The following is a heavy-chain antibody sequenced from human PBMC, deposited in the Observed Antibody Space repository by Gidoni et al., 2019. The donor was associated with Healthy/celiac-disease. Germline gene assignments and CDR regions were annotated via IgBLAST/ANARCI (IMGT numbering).Heavy chain of an antibody. D-gene: IGHD6-13*01. CDR3: ARGNSSSWSPTSFDY. CDR2: IGTAGDT. Sequence: EVQLVESGGGLVQPGGSLRLPCAASGFTFSSYDMHWVRQATGKGLEWVSAIGTAGDTYYPGSVKGRFTISRENAKNSLYLQMNSLRAEDTAVYYCARGNSSSWSPTSFDYWGQGTLVTVSS. J-gene: IGHJ4*02. V-gene: IGHV3-13*01. CDR1: GFTFSSYD.